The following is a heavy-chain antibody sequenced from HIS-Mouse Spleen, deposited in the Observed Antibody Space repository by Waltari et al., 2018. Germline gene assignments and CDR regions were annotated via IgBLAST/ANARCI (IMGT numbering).Heavy chain of an antibody. CDR1: GFTFSSYG. J-gene: IGHJ4*02. V-gene: IGHV3-30*18. D-gene: IGHD6-19*01. Sequence: QVQLVESGGGVVQPGRSLRLSCAASGFTFSSYGVHWVRQAPGKGVEWGEVISDDGSNKYYADSVKGRVTSYRDNTKNTLYLQMNSLRAEDTAVYYCAKASSGWLDYWGQGTLVTVSS. CDR3: AKASSGWLDY. CDR2: ISDDGSNK.